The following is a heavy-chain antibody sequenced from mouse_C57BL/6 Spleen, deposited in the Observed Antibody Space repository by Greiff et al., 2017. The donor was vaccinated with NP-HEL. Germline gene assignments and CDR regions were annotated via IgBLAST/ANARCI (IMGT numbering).Heavy chain of an antibody. CDR3: ARTTVVEGWFAY. J-gene: IGHJ3*01. Sequence: EVQLVESGGGLVKPGGSLKFSCAASGFTFSDYGMHWVRQAPEQGLEWVAYIRSGSSTTYYADTVKGRFTITRDNAKNTLFLQLTSLRAEDTAMYYCARTTVVEGWFAYWGQGTLVTVSA. D-gene: IGHD1-1*01. CDR1: GFTFSDYG. V-gene: IGHV5-17*01. CDR2: IRSGSSTT.